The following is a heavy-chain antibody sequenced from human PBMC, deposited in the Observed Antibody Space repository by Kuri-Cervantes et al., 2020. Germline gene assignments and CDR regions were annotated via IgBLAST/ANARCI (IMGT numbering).Heavy chain of an antibody. Sequence: GGSLRLSCAASGFTFSSYDMHWVRQATGKGLEWVSAIGTAGDTYYPGSVKGRLTISRDNAKDTLYLQMNSLRAEDTAVYYCAGVAYGMDVWGQGTTVTVSS. CDR1: GFTFSSYD. V-gene: IGHV3-13*01. CDR3: AGVAYGMDV. J-gene: IGHJ6*02. CDR2: IGTAGDT.